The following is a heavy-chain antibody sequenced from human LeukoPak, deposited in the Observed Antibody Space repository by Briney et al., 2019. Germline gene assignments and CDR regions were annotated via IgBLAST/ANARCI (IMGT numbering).Heavy chain of an antibody. J-gene: IGHJ4*02. CDR1: GYTFTGYY. Sequence: ASVKVSCKASGYTFTGYYMHWVRQAPGQGLEWMGWINPNSGGTNFAQNFQGRVTMTRDTSISTAYIELSRLGSDDTAVYYCATSRARGSSDSAFDYWGQGTLVTVSS. CDR2: INPNSGGT. V-gene: IGHV1-2*02. D-gene: IGHD2-21*01. CDR3: ATSRARGSSDSAFDY.